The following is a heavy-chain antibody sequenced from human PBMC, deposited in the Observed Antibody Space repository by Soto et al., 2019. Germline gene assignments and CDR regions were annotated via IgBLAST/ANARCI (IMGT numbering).Heavy chain of an antibody. V-gene: IGHV3-74*01. CDR1: GFTFSSYW. D-gene: IGHD6-13*01. CDR3: VRGGYMHACDI. J-gene: IGHJ3*02. Sequence: EVQLVESGGGLVQPGGSLRLSCAASGFTFSSYWMYWVRQAPGKGLEWVSHMNNDESYIIYAESVKGRFTFSRDNAKNTLYLQMNSLRAEDTAVYYCVRGGYMHACDIWGQGTMVTVSS. CDR2: MNNDESYI.